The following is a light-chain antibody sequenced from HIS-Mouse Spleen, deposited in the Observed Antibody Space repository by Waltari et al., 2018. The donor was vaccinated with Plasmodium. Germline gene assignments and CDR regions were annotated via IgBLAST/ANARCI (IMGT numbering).Light chain of an antibody. J-gene: IGLJ1*01. Sequence: QSVLTKPASVSGSSGQSITISCTGIRRDVGSYKLFSWYQQHPGKAPKLMIYEGSKRPSGVSNRFSGSKSGNTASLTISGLQAEDEADYYCCSYAGSSYVFGTGTKVTVL. CDR3: CSYAGSSYV. CDR2: EGS. CDR1: RRDVGSYKL. V-gene: IGLV2-23*01.